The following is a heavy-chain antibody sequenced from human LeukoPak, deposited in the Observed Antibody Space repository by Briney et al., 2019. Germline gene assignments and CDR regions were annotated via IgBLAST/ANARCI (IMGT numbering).Heavy chain of an antibody. CDR3: AKDKGIAVANFDY. J-gene: IGHJ4*02. D-gene: IGHD6-19*01. CDR2: IIPIFGTA. Sequence: GASVKVSCKASGGTFSSYAISWVRQAPGQGLEWMGGIIPIFGTANYAQKFQGRVTITADESTSTGYMELSSLRSEDTAVYYCAKDKGIAVANFDYWGQGTLVTVSS. CDR1: GGTFSSYA. V-gene: IGHV1-69*13.